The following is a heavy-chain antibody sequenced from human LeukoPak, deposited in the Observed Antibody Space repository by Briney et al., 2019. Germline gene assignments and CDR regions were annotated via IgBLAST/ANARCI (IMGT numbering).Heavy chain of an antibody. V-gene: IGHV4-59*01. J-gene: IGHJ5*02. CDR1: GGSFSNSY. CDR3: ARDRCPTCNWFDP. CDR2: ISYSGST. Sequence: PSETLSLTCTVSGGSFSNSYWNWIRQPPGRGLEWIGYISYSGSTYYNPSLKSQVTISVDTSKKQFSLKLSSVTAVDTAVYYCARDRCPTCNWFDPWGQGTLVTVSS.